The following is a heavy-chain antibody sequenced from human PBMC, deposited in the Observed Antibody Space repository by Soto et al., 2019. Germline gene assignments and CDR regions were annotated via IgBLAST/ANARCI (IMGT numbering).Heavy chain of an antibody. CDR1: GDSISGYY. V-gene: IGHV4-59*08. Sequence: SETLCLTCTVSGDSISGYYWSWIRQPPGKGLEWIGNIYYTGNTNYNPSLTTRITISLDASKNHFSLRLSSVTAADTAVYYCVRQVRDGNHWYREIDYWGQGTLVTGSS. CDR2: IYYTGNT. J-gene: IGHJ4*02. D-gene: IGHD6-13*01. CDR3: VRQVRDGNHWYREIDY.